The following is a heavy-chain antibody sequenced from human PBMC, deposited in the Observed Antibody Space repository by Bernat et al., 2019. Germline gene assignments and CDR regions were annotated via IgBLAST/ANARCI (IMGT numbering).Heavy chain of an antibody. Sequence: VQLVESGGGVVQPGRSLRLSCAASGFTFSSYGMHWVRQAPGKGLEWVAVISYDGSNKYYADSVKGRFTISRDNSKNTLYLQMNSLRAEDTAVYYCARSGSFWAFDIWGQGTMVTVSS. CDR3: ARSGSFWAFDI. CDR1: GFTFSSYG. D-gene: IGHD3-3*01. CDR2: ISYDGSNK. V-gene: IGHV3-30*03. J-gene: IGHJ3*02.